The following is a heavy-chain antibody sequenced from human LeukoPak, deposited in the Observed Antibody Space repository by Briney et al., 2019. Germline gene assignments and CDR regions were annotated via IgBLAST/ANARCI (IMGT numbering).Heavy chain of an antibody. CDR2: ISYDGSNK. Sequence: PGRSLRLSCAASGFTFSSYGMHWVRQAPGKGLEWVAVISYDGSNKYYADSVKGRFTISRDNSKNTLYLQMNSLRAEDTAVYYCAKAVGGYDWYYFDYWGQGTLVTVSS. V-gene: IGHV3-30*18. CDR1: GFTFSSYG. D-gene: IGHD5-12*01. CDR3: AKAVGGYDWYYFDY. J-gene: IGHJ4*02.